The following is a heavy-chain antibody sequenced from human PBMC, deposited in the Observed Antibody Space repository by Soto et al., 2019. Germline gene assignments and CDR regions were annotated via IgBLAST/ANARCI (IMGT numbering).Heavy chain of an antibody. V-gene: IGHV3-21*06. CDR1: GFTFRDYS. CDR2: ITSKSTYI. D-gene: IGHD2-8*01. Sequence: GGSLRLSCAASGFTFRDYSLNWGRQAPGKGLEWVSSITSKSTYIYYADSVKGRFTISRDNAKSSLYLQMDSLRADDTAVYFCARSGVAALDSWGQGTLVTVSS. CDR3: ARSGVAALDS. J-gene: IGHJ5*01.